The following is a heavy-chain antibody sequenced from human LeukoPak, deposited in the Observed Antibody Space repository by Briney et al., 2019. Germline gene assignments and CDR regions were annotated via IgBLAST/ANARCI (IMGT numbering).Heavy chain of an antibody. D-gene: IGHD5-24*01. Sequence: GGSLRLSCAASRFTFSSYGMHWVRQAPGKGLEWVSSISTSSSYIYYADSVKGRFTISRDNAKNSLYVQMDSLRAEDTAVYYCARDRWLQSQRYFDYWGQGILVTVSS. CDR2: ISTSSSYI. CDR1: RFTFSSYG. V-gene: IGHV3-21*01. CDR3: ARDRWLQSQRYFDY. J-gene: IGHJ4*02.